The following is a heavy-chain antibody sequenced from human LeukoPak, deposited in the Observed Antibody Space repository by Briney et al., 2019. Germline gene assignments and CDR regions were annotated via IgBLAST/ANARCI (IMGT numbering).Heavy chain of an antibody. V-gene: IGHV3-30-3*01. D-gene: IGHD1-26*01. CDR1: GFTFSSYA. CDR3: ARVQWELLYPDY. J-gene: IGHJ4*02. Sequence: GGSLRLSCAASGFTFSSYAMHWGRQAPGKGLEWVALISYDESYRYYADSVKGRFTISRDNSKNTLYLQMNSLRADDTAVYFCARVQWELLYPDYWGQGTLVTVSS. CDR2: ISYDESYR.